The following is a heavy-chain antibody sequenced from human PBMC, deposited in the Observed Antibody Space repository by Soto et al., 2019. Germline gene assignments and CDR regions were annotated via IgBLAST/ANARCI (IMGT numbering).Heavy chain of an antibody. D-gene: IGHD2-2*01. CDR2: INPNSGGT. CDR1: GDTFTGYY. CDR3: ARGRENVVPALDY. J-gene: IGHJ4*02. V-gene: IGHV1-2*04. Sequence: ASVKVSCKASGDTFTGYYMHWVRQAPGQGLEWMGWINPNSGGTNYAQKFQGWVTMTRDTSISTAYMELSRLRSDDTAVYYCARGRENVVPALDYWGQGTLVTVSS.